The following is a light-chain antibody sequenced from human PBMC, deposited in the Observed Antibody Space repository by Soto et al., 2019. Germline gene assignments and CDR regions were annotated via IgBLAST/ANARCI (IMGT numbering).Light chain of an antibody. J-gene: IGKJ5*01. CDR2: DAS. Sequence: EIVLTQSPATLSLSPGERATLSCGASQRITASLAWYQQKPGQAPRLLIYDASNRATGIPARFSGGGSGTEFTLTISGLQSEDFAVYYCQQYNTWPPITFGQGTRLEIK. CDR1: QRITAS. CDR3: QQYNTWPPIT. V-gene: IGKV3-11*01.